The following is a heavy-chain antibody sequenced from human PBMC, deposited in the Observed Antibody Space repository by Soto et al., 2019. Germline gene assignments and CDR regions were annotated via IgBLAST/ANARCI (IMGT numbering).Heavy chain of an antibody. CDR3: AKKSGVGATWYFDS. J-gene: IGHJ4*02. CDR2: LPEIGTNT. D-gene: IGHD1-26*01. V-gene: IGHV3-23*01. CDR1: GFTFSNYG. Sequence: EVQLLESGGGLVQPGWSLRLSCAASGFTFSNYGMSWVRQAPGKGLEWVSALPEIGTNTYYADSVKGRFTISRDNSKDTLFLQINNRRAGDTAVYYCAKKSGVGATWYFDSWGQGTLVTVSS.